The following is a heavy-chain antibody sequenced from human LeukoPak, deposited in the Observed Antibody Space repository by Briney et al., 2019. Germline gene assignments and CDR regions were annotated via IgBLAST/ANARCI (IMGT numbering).Heavy chain of an antibody. CDR2: ISGSGGST. CDR3: AKDGTVVPSWIQLVYFDY. V-gene: IGHV3-23*01. J-gene: IGHJ4*02. D-gene: IGHD5-18*01. CDR1: GFTFSSYA. Sequence: PGGSLRLSCAASGFTFSSYAMSWVRQAPGKGLEWVSAISGSGGSTYYADSVKGRFTISRDNSKNTLYLQMNSLRAEDTAVYYCAKDGTVVPSWIQLVYFDYWGQGTLVTVSS.